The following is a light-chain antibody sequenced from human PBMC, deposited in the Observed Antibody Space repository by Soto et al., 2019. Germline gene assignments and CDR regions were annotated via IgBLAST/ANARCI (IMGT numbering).Light chain of an antibody. Sequence: QSALTQPASVSGSPGQSITISCTGTSSDVGDYNYVSWYQQHPGKAPKLMIYDVSNRPSGLSNRFSGSKSGNTASLTISGLQAEDEADYYCSSYTSSSTPIFGTGTKVTVL. V-gene: IGLV2-14*03. CDR3: SSYTSSSTPI. CDR1: SSDVGDYNY. J-gene: IGLJ1*01. CDR2: DVS.